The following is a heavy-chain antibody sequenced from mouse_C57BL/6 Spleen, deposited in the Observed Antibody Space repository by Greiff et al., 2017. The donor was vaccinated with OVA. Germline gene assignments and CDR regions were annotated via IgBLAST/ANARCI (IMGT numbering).Heavy chain of an antibody. CDR1: GFSLTSYG. CDR3: ARMDY. CDR2: IWSGGST. J-gene: IGHJ4*01. V-gene: IGHV2-2*01. Sequence: QVQLQQSGPGLVQPSQSLSITCTVSGFSLTSYGVHWVRQSPGKGLEWLGVIWSGGSTDSNAAFISRLSISKDNSKSQVFFKMNSLQAGDTAIYYCARMDYWGQGTSVTVSS.